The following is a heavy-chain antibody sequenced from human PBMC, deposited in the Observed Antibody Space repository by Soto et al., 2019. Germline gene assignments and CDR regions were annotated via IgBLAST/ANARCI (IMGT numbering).Heavy chain of an antibody. D-gene: IGHD3-3*01. V-gene: IGHV1-2*04. CDR1: GYTFTGYD. J-gene: IGHJ6*02. CDR2: INPNIGSS. CDR3: AREFVLRFLEWSKKTDYYYYGMDV. Sequence: ASVKVSCKASGYTFTGYDVNWVRQAPGQGLEWMGWINPNIGSSGLAQKFQGWVTMTRDTSISTAYMELSRLRSDDTAVYYCAREFVLRFLEWSKKTDYYYYGMDVWGQGTTVTVSS.